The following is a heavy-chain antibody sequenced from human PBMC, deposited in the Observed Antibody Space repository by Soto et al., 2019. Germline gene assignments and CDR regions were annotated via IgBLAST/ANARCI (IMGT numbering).Heavy chain of an antibody. CDR1: GASISSYD. D-gene: IGHD5-12*01. V-gene: IGHV4-59*01. CDR2: ISYSGST. J-gene: IGHJ4*02. Sequence: SETLSLTCTVSGASISSYDWSWIRRPPGKGLEWIGHISYSGSTNYEPSLKSRVTISVDTSKKQFSLKLTSVTAADTAVYYCARGRDGYNYPNFDYWGQGTLVTVSS. CDR3: ARGRDGYNYPNFDY.